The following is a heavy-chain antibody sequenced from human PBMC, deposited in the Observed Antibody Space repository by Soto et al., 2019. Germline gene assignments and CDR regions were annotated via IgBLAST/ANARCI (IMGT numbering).Heavy chain of an antibody. CDR1: GGSIRRGGFY. CDR2: IYYSGST. Sequence: PSETPSPTRPFSGGSIRRGGFYLSWIRPHPGKGLEWIGYIYYSGSTYYNPSLKSRVTISVDTSKNQFSLKLSSVTAADTAVYYCARMGKNDVKYYYDYWGQGTLVTVSS. J-gene: IGHJ4*02. V-gene: IGHV4-31*03. D-gene: IGHD1-1*01. CDR3: ARMGKNDVKYYYDY.